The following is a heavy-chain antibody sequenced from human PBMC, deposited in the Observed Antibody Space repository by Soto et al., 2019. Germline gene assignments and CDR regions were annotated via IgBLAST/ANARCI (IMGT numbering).Heavy chain of an antibody. J-gene: IGHJ6*02. Sequence: QVQLVQSGAEVKKPGASVKVSCKASGYTFTSYGISWVRQAPGQGLERMGWISAYHGNTNNAQKLQGRVTMTTDTSTSTAYMELRSLRSDDTAVYYCARGPLYYYDSSGYYPTNYGMDVWGQGTTVTVSS. D-gene: IGHD3-22*01. V-gene: IGHV1-18*01. CDR1: GYTFTSYG. CDR2: ISAYHGNT. CDR3: ARGPLYYYDSSGYYPTNYGMDV.